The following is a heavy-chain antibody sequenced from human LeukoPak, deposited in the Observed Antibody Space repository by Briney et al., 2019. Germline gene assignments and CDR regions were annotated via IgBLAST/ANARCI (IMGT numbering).Heavy chain of an antibody. CDR2: IYYSGTT. Sequence: SETLSLTCTVSGGSISSYYWSWIRQPPGKGLEWIGYIYYSGTTNYNPSLKSRVTISVDTSKNQFPLKLSSVTAADTAVYYCAREFRGTYYLWGQGTLVTVSS. D-gene: IGHD1-26*01. J-gene: IGHJ4*02. CDR3: AREFRGTYYL. V-gene: IGHV4-59*12. CDR1: GGSISSYY.